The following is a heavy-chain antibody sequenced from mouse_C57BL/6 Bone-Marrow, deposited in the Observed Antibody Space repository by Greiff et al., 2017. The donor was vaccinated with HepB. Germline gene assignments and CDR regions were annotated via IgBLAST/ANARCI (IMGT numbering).Heavy chain of an antibody. CDR2: INPYNGGT. D-gene: IGHD2-4*01. J-gene: IGHJ3*01. CDR3: APYDYEFAY. Sequence: EVQGVESGPVLVKPGASVKMSCKASGYTFTDYYMNWVKQSHGKSLEWIGVINPYNGGTSYNQKFKGKATLTVDKSSSTAYMELNSLTSEDSAVYYCAPYDYEFAYWGQGTLVTVSA. CDR1: GYTFTDYY. V-gene: IGHV1-19*01.